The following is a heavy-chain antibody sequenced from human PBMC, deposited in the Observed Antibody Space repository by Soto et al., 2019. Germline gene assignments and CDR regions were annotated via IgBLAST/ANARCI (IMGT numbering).Heavy chain of an antibody. Sequence: QVQLVQSGAEVKKPAPSVKVSCKASGGTFSRYAISWVRQTPGQGLEWMGGIIPMFGTANYAQKFQGRVTITADESTSTAYMELSSLRSEDTAVYYCARQFHYDSSGYYYAYWGQGTLVTVSS. CDR1: GGTFSRYA. J-gene: IGHJ4*02. CDR2: IIPMFGTA. CDR3: ARQFHYDSSGYYYAY. D-gene: IGHD3-22*01. V-gene: IGHV1-69*01.